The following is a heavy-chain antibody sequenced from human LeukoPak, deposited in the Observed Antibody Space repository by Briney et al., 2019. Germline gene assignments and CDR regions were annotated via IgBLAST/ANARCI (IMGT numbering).Heavy chain of an antibody. J-gene: IGHJ4*02. Sequence: PGGSLRLSCAVSGITLSNYGMSWVRQAPGKGLEWVAGNSGSGGRTNYADSVKGRFTISRDSPKNTLYLQMNSLRAEDTAVYFCAKRGVVIRVVLVGFHKEAYYFDSWGQGALVTVSS. CDR3: AKRGVVIRVVLVGFHKEAYYFDS. V-gene: IGHV3-23*01. CDR1: GITLSNYG. D-gene: IGHD3-10*01. CDR2: NSGSGGRT.